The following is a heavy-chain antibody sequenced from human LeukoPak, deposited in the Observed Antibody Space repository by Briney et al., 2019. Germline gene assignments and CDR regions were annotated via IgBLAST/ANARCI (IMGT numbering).Heavy chain of an antibody. CDR1: EFTFNSYA. J-gene: IGHJ4*02. CDR3: AKHTAGTKALDY. V-gene: IGHV3-23*01. CDR2: ISGSGSST. Sequence: GGSLRLSCAASEFTFNSYAMSWVRQAPGKGLEWFSSISGSGSSTSYADSVKGRFIISRDNSKNTLYLQMNSLRAEDTAVYYCAKHTAGTKALDYWGQGTLVTVSS. D-gene: IGHD1-1*01.